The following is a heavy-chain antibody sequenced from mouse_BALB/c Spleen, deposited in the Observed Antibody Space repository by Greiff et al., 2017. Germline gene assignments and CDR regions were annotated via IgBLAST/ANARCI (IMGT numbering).Heavy chain of an antibody. CDR3: ARGMITSPFAY. Sequence: EVKLVESGPELVKPGASVKMSCKASGYTFTSYVMHWVKQKPGQGLEWIGYIDPYNGGTSYNQKFKGKATLTVDKSSSTAFMHLNSLTSEDSAVYYCARGMITSPFAYWGQGTLVTVSA. J-gene: IGHJ3*01. CDR2: IDPYNGGT. V-gene: IGHV1-14*01. D-gene: IGHD2-4*01. CDR1: GYTFTSYV.